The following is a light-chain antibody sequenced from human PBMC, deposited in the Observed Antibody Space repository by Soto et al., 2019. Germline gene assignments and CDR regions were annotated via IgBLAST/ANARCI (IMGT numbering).Light chain of an antibody. CDR1: QRVSKNY. J-gene: IGKJ1*01. Sequence: EIVLTQSPGTLSLSPGERATLSCRASQRVSKNYLAWYQQKPVQAPRLRIYGSSNRATAIPDRFSGSGSGTNFTLTISRLEPEDFAVYYWQQDGIEGTFGQVTKVEIK. V-gene: IGKV3-20*01. CDR2: GSS. CDR3: QQDGIEGT.